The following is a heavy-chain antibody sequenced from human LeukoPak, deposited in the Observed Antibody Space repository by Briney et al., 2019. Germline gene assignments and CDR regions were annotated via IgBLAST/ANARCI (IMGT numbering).Heavy chain of an antibody. V-gene: IGHV4-34*01. Sequence: PSETLSLTCAAYGGSFSGYYWSWIRQPPGKGLEWIGEINHSGSTNYNPSLKSRVTISVDTSKNQFSLKLSSVTAADTAVYYCARGAGIAAAGTMVGEVDYWGQGTLVTVSS. CDR1: GGSFSGYY. CDR2: INHSGST. CDR3: ARGAGIAAAGTMVGEVDY. J-gene: IGHJ4*02. D-gene: IGHD6-13*01.